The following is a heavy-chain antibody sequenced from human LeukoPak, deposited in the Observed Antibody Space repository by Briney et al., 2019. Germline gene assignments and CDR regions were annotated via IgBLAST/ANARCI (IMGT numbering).Heavy chain of an antibody. D-gene: IGHD7-27*01. CDR2: IRSKAYGGTT. Sequence: PGGSLRLSCTASGFTFGDYAMSWVRQAPGKGLEWVGFIRSKAYGGTTEYAVSVKGRFTISRDDSKSIAYLQMNSLKTEDTAVYYCTRDITPWVHVESLYWGQGTLVTVSS. CDR3: TRDITPWVHVESLY. J-gene: IGHJ4*02. CDR1: GFTFGDYA. V-gene: IGHV3-49*04.